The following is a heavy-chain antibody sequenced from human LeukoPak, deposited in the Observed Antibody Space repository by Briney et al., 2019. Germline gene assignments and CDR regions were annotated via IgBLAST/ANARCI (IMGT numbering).Heavy chain of an antibody. CDR2: IYYSGST. J-gene: IGHJ6*03. CDR1: GGSITSYY. V-gene: IGHV4-59*01. CDR3: ARGGSGSNYVYYYYYMDV. D-gene: IGHD3-10*01. Sequence: SETLSLTCTVSGGSITSYYWSWIRQPPGKGLEYIGYIYYSGSTNYNPSLKSRVTISVDTSKNQFSLKLSSVTAADTAVYYCARGGSGSNYVYYYYYMDVWGKGTTVTVSS.